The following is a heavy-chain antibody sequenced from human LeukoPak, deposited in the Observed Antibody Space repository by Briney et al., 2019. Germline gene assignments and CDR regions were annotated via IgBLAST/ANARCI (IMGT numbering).Heavy chain of an antibody. J-gene: IGHJ4*02. Sequence: QPGGSLRLSCAVSGFSVSGYWMTWVRQAPGKGLERVANIKQDGSEKNYVDSAKGRFTISRDNAENSLFLQMNSLRVEDTAVYYCAREWQGGIAAAGTRIEGDYWGQGTLVAVSS. V-gene: IGHV3-7*01. CDR1: GFSVSGYW. CDR3: AREWQGGIAAAGTRIEGDY. D-gene: IGHD6-13*01. CDR2: IKQDGSEK.